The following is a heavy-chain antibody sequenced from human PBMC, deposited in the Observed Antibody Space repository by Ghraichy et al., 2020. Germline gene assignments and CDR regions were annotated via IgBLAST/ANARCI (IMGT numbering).Heavy chain of an antibody. V-gene: IGHV4-34*01. J-gene: IGHJ4*02. CDR3: ARRGYAPNYSSSWYQY. CDR2: INHSGTT. D-gene: IGHD6-19*01. CDR1: GGTFSGYY. Sequence: SETLSLTCAVYGGTFSGYYWSWIRQSPGKGLEWIGEINHSGTTNYHPSLKSRVTISVDTSRNQFSLRLNSVTAADTAVYYCARRGYAPNYSSSWYQYWGQGTLVTVSS.